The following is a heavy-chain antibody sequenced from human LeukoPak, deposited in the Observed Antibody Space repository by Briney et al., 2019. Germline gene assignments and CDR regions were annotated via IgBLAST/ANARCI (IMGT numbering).Heavy chain of an antibody. V-gene: IGHV3-30*02. CDR1: GFTFSSYG. Sequence: GGSLRLSCAASGFTFSSYGMHWVRRAPGKGLEWVAFIRYDGSNKYYADSVKGRFTISRDNSKNTLYLQMNSLRAEDTAVYYCAKPGVGVGDGYNSGWFDPWGQGTLVTVSS. D-gene: IGHD5-24*01. CDR3: AKPGVGVGDGYNSGWFDP. CDR2: IRYDGSNK. J-gene: IGHJ5*02.